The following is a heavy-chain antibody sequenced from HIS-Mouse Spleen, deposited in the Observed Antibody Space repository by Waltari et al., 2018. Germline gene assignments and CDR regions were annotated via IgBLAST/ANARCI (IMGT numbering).Heavy chain of an antibody. CDR3: ARGLAARFDY. Sequence: QVQLQQWGAGLLKPSETLSLTCAVYGGSFSGYYWSWIRQPPGKGLEWIGEINHSGSNNYNPSLKSRVTISVDTSKNQFSLKLSSVTAADTAVYYCARGLAARFDYWGQGTLVTVSS. CDR2: INHSGSN. J-gene: IGHJ4*02. D-gene: IGHD6-6*01. CDR1: GGSFSGYY. V-gene: IGHV4-34*01.